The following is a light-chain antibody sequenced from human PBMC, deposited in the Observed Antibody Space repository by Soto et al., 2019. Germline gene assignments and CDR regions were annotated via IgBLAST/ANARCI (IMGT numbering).Light chain of an antibody. CDR2: AAS. Sequence: AIRMTQSPSSLSASIGDRVTITCRASHVVSNYLAWYQQKPGKAPKALIYAASFLQSGVPSRFSGSGSGTDFSLTISFLXXXXXXTYYCQHYYSYPYTFGXGXTLQ. CDR3: QHYYSYPYT. V-gene: IGKV1-8*01. CDR1: HVVSNY. J-gene: IGKJ2*01.